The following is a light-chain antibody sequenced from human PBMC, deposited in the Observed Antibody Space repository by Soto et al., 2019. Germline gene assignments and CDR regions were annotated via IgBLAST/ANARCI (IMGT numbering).Light chain of an antibody. V-gene: IGKV2-28*01. J-gene: IGKJ1*01. Sequence: DIVMTQSPLSLPVTPGEPASISCRSSQSLLHSNGYNYLDWYLQKPGQSPQLLIFLGSNRASGVPDRFSGNGSGTDFTLKITRVEAGDVGVYYCMQGLQTPQTFGQGTKVEIK. CDR2: LGS. CDR3: MQGLQTPQT. CDR1: QSLLHSNGYNY.